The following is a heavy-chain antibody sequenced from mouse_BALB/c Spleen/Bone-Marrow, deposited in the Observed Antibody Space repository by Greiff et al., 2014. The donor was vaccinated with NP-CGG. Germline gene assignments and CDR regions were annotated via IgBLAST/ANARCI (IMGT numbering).Heavy chain of an antibody. CDR1: GYTFTSYW. J-gene: IGHJ2*01. V-gene: IGHV1-69*02. Sequence: VQLVESGAELVKPGASVKLSCKASGYTFTSYWMHWVKQRPGQGLEWIGEIDPSDSYTNYNQKFKGKATLTVDKSSSTAYMQLSSLTSEDSAVYYCAPRLDYWGQGITLTVSS. CDR2: IDPSDSYT. CDR3: APRLDY.